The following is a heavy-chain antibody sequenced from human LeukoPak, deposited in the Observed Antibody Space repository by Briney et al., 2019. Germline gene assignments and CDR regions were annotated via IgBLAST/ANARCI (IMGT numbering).Heavy chain of an antibody. D-gene: IGHD4-11*01. CDR3: ARDHYSNTPDYYYYYYGMDV. V-gene: IGHV3-11*01. CDR2: ISSSGSTI. CDR1: GFTFSDYY. Sequence: PGGSLRLSCAASGFTFSDYYMSWIRQAPGKGLEWVSYISSSGSTIYYADSVKGRFTISRDNAKSSLYLQLNSLRAEDTAVYYCARDHYSNTPDYYYYYYGMDVWGQGTTVTVSS. J-gene: IGHJ6*02.